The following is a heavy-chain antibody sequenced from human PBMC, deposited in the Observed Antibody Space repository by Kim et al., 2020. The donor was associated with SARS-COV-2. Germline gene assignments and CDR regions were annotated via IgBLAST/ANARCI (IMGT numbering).Heavy chain of an antibody. D-gene: IGHD6-6*01. V-gene: IGHV4-59*01. CDR3: ARGYSSSSPSY. Sequence: SETLSLTCTVSGGSISSYYWSWIRQPPGKGLEWIGYIYYSGSTNYNPSLKSRVTISVDTSKNQFSLKLSSVTAADTAVYYCARGYSSSSPSYWGQGTLVTVSS. CDR1: GGSISSYY. J-gene: IGHJ4*02. CDR2: IYYSGST.